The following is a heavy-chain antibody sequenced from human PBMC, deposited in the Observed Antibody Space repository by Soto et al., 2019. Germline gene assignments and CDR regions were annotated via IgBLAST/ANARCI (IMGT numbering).Heavy chain of an antibody. D-gene: IGHD3-16*01. V-gene: IGHV1-69*02. CDR3: AGGDVDY. J-gene: IGHJ4*02. CDR2: IFPLLGRT. CDR1: GGTFRTPS. Sequence: QVQLVQSGAEMKKPGSSVRVSCKTSGGTFRTPSIAWVRQAPGQGLEWMGRIFPLLGRTSYAQKFQGRVTMTADRSTGTAYMELNSLRSEDTAVYYCAGGDVDYWGQGTLVTVSS.